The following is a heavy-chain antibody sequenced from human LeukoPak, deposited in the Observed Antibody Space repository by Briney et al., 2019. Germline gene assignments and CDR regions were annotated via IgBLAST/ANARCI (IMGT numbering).Heavy chain of an antibody. CDR2: IYYSGST. CDR3: ARDYGGKFDY. CDR1: GGSISTYY. J-gene: IGHJ4*02. Sequence: PSETLSLTCTVSGGSISTYYWSWIRQPPGKGLEWIGYIYYSGSTKYNPSLKTRVTLSVDMSRNHFSLKLSSVTAADTAVYYSARDYGGKFDYWGRGTLVTVSS. D-gene: IGHD4-23*01. V-gene: IGHV4-59*01.